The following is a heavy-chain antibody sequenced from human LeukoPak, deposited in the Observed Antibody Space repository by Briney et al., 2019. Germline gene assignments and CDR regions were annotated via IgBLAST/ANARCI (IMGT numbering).Heavy chain of an antibody. J-gene: IGHJ6*02. CDR2: ISGSGGST. V-gene: IGHV3-23*01. CDR3: AKTVEGNSYGPGHHYYYGMDV. D-gene: IGHD5-18*01. CDR1: GFTFSSYA. Sequence: GGSLRLSCAASGFTFSSYAMSWVRQAPGKGLEWISAISGSGGSTYYADSVKGRFTISRDNSKNTLYLQMNSLRAEDTAVYYYAKTVEGNSYGPGHHYYYGMDVWGQGTTVTVSS.